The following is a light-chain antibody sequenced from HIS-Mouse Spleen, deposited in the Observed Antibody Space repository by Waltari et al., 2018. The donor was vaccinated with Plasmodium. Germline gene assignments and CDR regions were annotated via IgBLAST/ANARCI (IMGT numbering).Light chain of an antibody. V-gene: IGLV3-10*01. CDR3: YSTDSSGNHRV. Sequence: SYELTQPPSVSVSPGQTARITCTGDALPKKYAYWSQQKSGQTPVLVIYEDSKRPSGTPGRFSGSSSGTMATLTISGAQVEDEADYYCYSTDSSGNHRVFGGGTKLTVL. J-gene: IGLJ3*02. CDR1: ALPKKY. CDR2: EDS.